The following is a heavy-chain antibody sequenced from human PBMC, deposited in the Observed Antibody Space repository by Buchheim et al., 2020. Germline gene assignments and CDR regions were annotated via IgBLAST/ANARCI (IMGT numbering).Heavy chain of an antibody. CDR1: GFTFSSYA. CDR2: ISYDGANK. J-gene: IGHJ6*02. CDR3: ARDLLAAGVDYFYGMDV. V-gene: IGHV3-30*01. D-gene: IGHD6-13*01. Sequence: QVQLVESGGGVVQPGRSLRLSCAASGFTFSSYAMFWVRQAPGKGPEWVAVISYDGANKYYADSVKGRFTISRDNSKNTLSLQMNSLRPEDTAVYYCARDLLAAGVDYFYGMDVWGQGTT.